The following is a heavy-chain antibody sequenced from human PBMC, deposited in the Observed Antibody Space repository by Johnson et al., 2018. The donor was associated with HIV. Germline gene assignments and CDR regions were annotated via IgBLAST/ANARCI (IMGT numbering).Heavy chain of an antibody. CDR3: AREDWVGAFDI. V-gene: IGHV3-48*01. D-gene: IGHD3/OR15-3a*01. CDR1: GFTFDDYG. J-gene: IGHJ3*02. CDR2: ISSSGSTI. Sequence: VQLVESGGGLVQPGGSLRLSCVASGFTFDDYGMSWVRQAPGKGLEWVSYISSSGSTIYDADSVKGRFTISRDNSKNSLYLQMNSLRAGDTAVYYCAREDWVGAFDIWGQGTMVSVSS.